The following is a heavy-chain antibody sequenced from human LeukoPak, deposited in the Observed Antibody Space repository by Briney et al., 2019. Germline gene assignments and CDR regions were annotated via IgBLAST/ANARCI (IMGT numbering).Heavy chain of an antibody. D-gene: IGHD2-2*02. CDR3: ARQRVPDAIPPPHYFDY. CDR2: INWNGGST. J-gene: IGHJ4*02. CDR1: GFTFDDYG. V-gene: IGHV3-20*04. Sequence: RPGGPLRLSCAASGFTFDDYGMSWVRQAPGKGLEWVSGINWNGGSTVYADSVKGRFTISRDNAKNSLYLQINSLRAEDTALYYCARQRVPDAIPPPHYFDYWGKGPLVTVYS.